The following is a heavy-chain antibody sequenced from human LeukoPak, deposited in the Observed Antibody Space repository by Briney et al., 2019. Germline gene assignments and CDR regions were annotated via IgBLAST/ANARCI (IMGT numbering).Heavy chain of an antibody. V-gene: IGHV3-23*01. D-gene: IGHD3-10*01. CDR2: ISGSGGST. J-gene: IGHJ4*02. CDR1: GFTFSNYA. CDR3: AKEKSRSYGSGSYYYY. Sequence: GGSLRLSCAASGFTFSNYAMSWVRQAPGKGLEWVSAISGSGGSTYYADSVKGRFTISRDNSKNTLYLQMNSLRAEDTAVYYCAKEKSRSYGSGSYYYYWGQGTLVTVSS.